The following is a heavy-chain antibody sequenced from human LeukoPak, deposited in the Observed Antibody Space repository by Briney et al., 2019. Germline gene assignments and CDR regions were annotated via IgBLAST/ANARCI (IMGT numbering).Heavy chain of an antibody. Sequence: SETLSLTCTVSGGSVSSGSNYWIWIRQPPGKGLEWIGYIYYTGSTNYNPSLKSRLTISVDTSKNQFSLKLSSVTAADTAVYYCASARKRRGYSGYDLSDAFDIWGQGPMVPVSS. CDR3: ASARKRRGYSGYDLSDAFDI. D-gene: IGHD5-12*01. V-gene: IGHV4-61*01. CDR1: GGSVSSGSNY. CDR2: IYYTGST. J-gene: IGHJ3*02.